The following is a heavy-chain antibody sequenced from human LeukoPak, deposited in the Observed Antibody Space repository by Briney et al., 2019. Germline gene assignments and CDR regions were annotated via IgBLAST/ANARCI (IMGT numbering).Heavy chain of an antibody. CDR2: ISYDGSNK. D-gene: IGHD2-15*01. V-gene: IGHV3-30*18. Sequence: GGALRLSCAASGFTFSSYGMHWVRQAPGKGREWVAVISYDGSNKYYADSVKGRFTISRDNSKNTLYLQMNSLRAEDTAVYYCAKVPGYCSGGSCYLPSDYWGQGTLVTVSS. J-gene: IGHJ4*02. CDR1: GFTFSSYG. CDR3: AKVPGYCSGGSCYLPSDY.